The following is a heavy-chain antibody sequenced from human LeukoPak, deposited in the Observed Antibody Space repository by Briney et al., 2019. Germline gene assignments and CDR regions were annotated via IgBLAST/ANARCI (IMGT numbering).Heavy chain of an antibody. CDR2: IYYSGST. Sequence: PSETLSLTCTVSDGSISSGDHYWRWIRQHPGKGLEWMGYIYYSGSTYYNPSLKSRVTISVDTSKNQFPLKLSSVTAADTAVYYCVSRQQLVQGAFDIWGQGTMVTVSS. CDR1: DGSISSGDHY. CDR3: VSRQQLVQGAFDI. J-gene: IGHJ3*02. V-gene: IGHV4-31*03. D-gene: IGHD6-13*01.